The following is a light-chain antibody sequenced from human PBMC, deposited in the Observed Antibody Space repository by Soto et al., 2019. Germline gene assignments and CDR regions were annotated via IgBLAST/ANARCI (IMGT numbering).Light chain of an antibody. Sequence: EIVLTQSPATLSSSPGERATLSCRASQSVSSNLAWYQQKPGQAPRLLIYDASNRATGIPARFSGSGSGTDFTLTISSLEPEDFAVYYCQHRSNWPGFGQGTRLEIK. CDR2: DAS. CDR3: QHRSNWPG. V-gene: IGKV3-11*01. J-gene: IGKJ5*01. CDR1: QSVSSN.